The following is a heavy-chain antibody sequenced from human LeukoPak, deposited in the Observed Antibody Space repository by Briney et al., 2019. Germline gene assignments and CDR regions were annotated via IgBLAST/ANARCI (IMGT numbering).Heavy chain of an antibody. CDR1: GFSFSGYG. Sequence: GGSLRLSCAASGFSFSGYGMHWVRQVPGKGLEWVAFIRYDGSTKFYTDSVKGRFAISRDNFKNTLSLQMNSLRTEDTAVYYCAALHTGTFVDYWGQGTLVTVSS. CDR3: AALHTGTFVDY. D-gene: IGHD4-17*01. V-gene: IGHV3-30*02. CDR2: IRYDGSTK. J-gene: IGHJ4*02.